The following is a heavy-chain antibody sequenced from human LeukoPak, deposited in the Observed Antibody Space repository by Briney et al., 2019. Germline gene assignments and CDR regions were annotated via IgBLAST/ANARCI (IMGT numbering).Heavy chain of an antibody. CDR1: GFTFSSYG. CDR3: ARDLGIAAAGTVYYYYYGMDV. CDR2: IWYDGSNK. Sequence: GGSLRLSCAASGFTFSSYGMPWVRQAPGKGLEWVAVIWYDGSNKYYADSVKGRFTISRDNSKNTLYLQMNSLRAEDTAVYYCARDLGIAAAGTVYYYYYGMDVWGQGTTVTVSS. J-gene: IGHJ6*02. V-gene: IGHV3-33*01. D-gene: IGHD6-13*01.